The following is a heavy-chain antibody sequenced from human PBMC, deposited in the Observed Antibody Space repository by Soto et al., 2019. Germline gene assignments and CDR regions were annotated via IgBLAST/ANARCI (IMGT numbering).Heavy chain of an antibody. D-gene: IGHD2-21*02. J-gene: IGHJ6*02. CDR3: ARDLWGYCGTDCYPLDV. V-gene: IGHV4-59*01. CDR1: GGSISRYY. CDR2: LYNTGST. Sequence: SETLSLTCTVSGGSISRYYWSWIWPPPGKGLEWIGYLYNTGSTIYNPSLKSRVTISVDTSKNQFSLKLNSLTAADTAVYYCARDLWGYCGTDCYPLDVWGQGTTVTVSS.